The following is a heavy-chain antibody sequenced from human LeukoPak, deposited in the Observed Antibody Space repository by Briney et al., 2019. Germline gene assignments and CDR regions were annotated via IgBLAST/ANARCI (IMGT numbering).Heavy chain of an antibody. CDR2: ITWGGGST. Sequence: PGGSLRLSCAASGFTFDDYAMHWVRQPPGKGLEWVSLITWGGGSTYYADSVKGRFTISRDNSKNSLYLQMNSLRTEDTALYYCAKAADYYYYMHVWGKGTTVTISS. J-gene: IGHJ6*03. V-gene: IGHV3-43*01. CDR3: AKAADYYYYMHV. D-gene: IGHD6-13*01. CDR1: GFTFDDYA.